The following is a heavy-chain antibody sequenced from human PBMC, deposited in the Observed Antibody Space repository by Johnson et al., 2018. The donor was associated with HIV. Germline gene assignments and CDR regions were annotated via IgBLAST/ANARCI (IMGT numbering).Heavy chain of an antibody. CDR3: ARTSCNGARCLGYDPFDV. CDR1: GFTFSDHW. V-gene: IGHV3-74*02. J-gene: IGHJ3*01. CDR2: INGDGSRL. Sequence: VQLVESGGGLVKTGGSLRLSCAASGFTFSDHWMQWVRQAPGKGLVWVSRINGDGSRLTYADSVKGRFTIARDNAKNTLYLELKSLRSEDTAVYYCARTSCNGARCLGYDPFDVWGQGAMVTVSS. D-gene: IGHD2-8*01.